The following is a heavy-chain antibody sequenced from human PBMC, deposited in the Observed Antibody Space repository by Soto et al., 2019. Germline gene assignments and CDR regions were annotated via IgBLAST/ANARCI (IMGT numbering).Heavy chain of an antibody. J-gene: IGHJ6*02. CDR3: AAGYIVGATPLYVMAF. D-gene: IGHD1-26*01. CDR2: FDPEDGET. V-gene: IGHV1-24*01. Sequence: GASVKVSCKVSGYTLTELSMHWVRQAPGKGLEWMGGFDPEDGETIYAQKFQGRVTMTEDTSTDTAYMELSSLRSEDTAVYYCAAGYIVGATPLYVMAFCGQGSTVTVS. CDR1: GYTLTELS.